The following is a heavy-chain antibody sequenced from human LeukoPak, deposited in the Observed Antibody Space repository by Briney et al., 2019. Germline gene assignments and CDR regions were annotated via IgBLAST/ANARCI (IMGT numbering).Heavy chain of an antibody. Sequence: ASVKVSCKASGYTFTSYYMHWVRQAPGQGLEWMGIINPSGGSTSYAQKFQGRDTMTRDTSTSTVYMELSSLRSEDTAVYYCARIGGSTSCYGPCAYFDYWGQGTLVTVSS. CDR3: ARIGGSTSCYGPCAYFDY. J-gene: IGHJ4*02. D-gene: IGHD2-2*01. CDR1: GYTFTSYY. V-gene: IGHV1-46*01. CDR2: INPSGGST.